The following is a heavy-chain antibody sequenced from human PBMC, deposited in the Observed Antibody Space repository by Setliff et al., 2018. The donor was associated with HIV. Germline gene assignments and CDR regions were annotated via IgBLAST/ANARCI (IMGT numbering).Heavy chain of an antibody. J-gene: IGHJ2*01. V-gene: IGHV3-9*01. CDR1: GFTFDDYA. CDR3: VKDIVRYYYDTRGFDL. Sequence: GGSLRLSCAASGFTFDDYAMHWVRQAPGRGLEWISGINWNGGATGYADSVQGRFTMSRDNVKNSLYLEMNSLTPEDTAFYYCVKDIVRYYYDTRGFDLWGRGTPVTVSS. CDR2: INWNGGAT. D-gene: IGHD3-22*01.